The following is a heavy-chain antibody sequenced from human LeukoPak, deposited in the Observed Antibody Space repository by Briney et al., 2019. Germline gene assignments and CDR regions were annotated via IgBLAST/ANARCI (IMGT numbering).Heavy chain of an antibody. CDR1: GYTFTGYH. J-gene: IGHJ6*02. V-gene: IGHV1-2*02. CDR2: INPNSGDT. Sequence: GASVKVSCKASGYTFTGYHMHWVRQAPGQGLEWLGWINPNSGDTSYAQKFQGRVTMTRDTSISTAYIELSSLRSDDTAVYYCAKTDARPSSYYYTLDVWGQGTTVTVSS. CDR3: AKTDARPSSYYYTLDV.